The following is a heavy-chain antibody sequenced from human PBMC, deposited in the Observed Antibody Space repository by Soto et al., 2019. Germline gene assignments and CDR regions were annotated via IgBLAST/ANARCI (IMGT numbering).Heavy chain of an antibody. CDR2: IDPSDSYI. Sequence: GESLKISCKASGYNFTNYWITRVRQMPGKGLECMGRIDPSDSYINYSPSFQGHVTISADKSISTAYLQWSSLKASDTAMYYCARRTVAAAFDFWGQGTLVTVSS. CDR1: GYNFTNYW. V-gene: IGHV5-10-1*01. CDR3: ARRTVAAAFDF. J-gene: IGHJ4*02. D-gene: IGHD6-19*01.